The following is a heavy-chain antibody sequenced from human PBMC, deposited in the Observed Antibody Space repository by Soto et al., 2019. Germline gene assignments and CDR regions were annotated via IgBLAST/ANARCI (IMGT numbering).Heavy chain of an antibody. V-gene: IGHV1-69*02. J-gene: IGHJ2*01. D-gene: IGHD2-21*01. CDR2: IIPILGIA. CDR1: GGTFSSYT. CDR3: ARRRDYGGWYFDL. Sequence: VSCKASGGTFSSYTISWVRQAPGQGLEWMGRIIPILGIANYAQKFQGRVTITADKSTSTAYMELSSLRSEDTAVYYCARRRDYGGWYFDLWGRGTLVTVSS.